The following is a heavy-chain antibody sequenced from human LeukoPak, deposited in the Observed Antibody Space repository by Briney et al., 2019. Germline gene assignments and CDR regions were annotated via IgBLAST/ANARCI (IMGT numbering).Heavy chain of an antibody. Sequence: SETLSLTCTVSGGSISSYYWSWIRQPAGKGLEWIGRTYTSGSTNYNPSLKSRVTISVDTSKNQFSLKLSPVTAADTAVYYCARGGWIAVAAHNWFDPWGQGTLVTVSS. CDR1: GGSISSYY. J-gene: IGHJ5*02. CDR3: ARGGWIAVAAHNWFDP. CDR2: TYTSGST. D-gene: IGHD6-19*01. V-gene: IGHV4-4*07.